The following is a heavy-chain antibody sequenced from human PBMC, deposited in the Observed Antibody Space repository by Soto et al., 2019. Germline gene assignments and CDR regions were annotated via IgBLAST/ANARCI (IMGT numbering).Heavy chain of an antibody. CDR1: GFTFNNYG. CDR2: IWNDGNGY. J-gene: IGHJ6*02. V-gene: IGHV3-33*01. D-gene: IGHD6-13*01. Sequence: QVQLVESGGGVVQPGRSLRLACAASGFTFNNYGMHWVRQAPGKGLEWVAVIWNDGNGYYYANSVKGRFTISRDNSKNTVYLQMSSLRAEDTAVYYCARRQISHPTRGAASARGGMDVWGQGTTVTVSS. CDR3: ARRQISHPTRGAASARGGMDV.